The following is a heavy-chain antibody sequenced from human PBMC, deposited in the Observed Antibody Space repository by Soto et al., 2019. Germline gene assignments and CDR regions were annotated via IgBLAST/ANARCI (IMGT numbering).Heavy chain of an antibody. CDR1: GGSISSGDYY. CDR3: ARATREDIVLVPSPMDV. J-gene: IGHJ6*02. CDR2: IYYSGST. Sequence: SETLSLTCTVSGGSISSGDYYWSWIRQPPGKGLEWIGYIYYSGSTYYNPSLKSRVTISVDTSKNQFSLKLSSVTAADTAVYYCARATREDIVLVPSPMDVWGQGTTVT. V-gene: IGHV4-30-4*01. D-gene: IGHD2-2*01.